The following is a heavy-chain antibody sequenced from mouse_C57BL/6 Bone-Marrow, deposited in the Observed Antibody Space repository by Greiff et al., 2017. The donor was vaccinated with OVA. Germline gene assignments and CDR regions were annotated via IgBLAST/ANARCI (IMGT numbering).Heavy chain of an antibody. CDR2: IYPGDGDT. V-gene: IGHV1-82*01. CDR1: GYAFSSSW. J-gene: IGHJ1*03. D-gene: IGHD1-1*01. Sequence: VKLMESGPELVKPGASVKISCKASGYAFSSSWMNWVKQRPGKGLEWIGRIYPGDGDTNYNGKSKGKATLTADKSSSTAYMQLSSLTSEDSAVYFCARSPYYGSSYGYFDVWGTGTTVTVSS. CDR3: ARSPYYGSSYGYFDV.